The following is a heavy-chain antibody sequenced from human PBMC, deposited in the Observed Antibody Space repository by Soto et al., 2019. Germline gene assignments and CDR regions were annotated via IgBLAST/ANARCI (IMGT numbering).Heavy chain of an antibody. Sequence: GGSLRLSCAASGFTFSSYSMNWVRQAPGKGLEWVSSISSSSSYIYYADSVKGRFTTSRDNAKNSLYLQMNSLRAEDTAVYYCARARSSGHYFDYWGQGTLVTVSS. D-gene: IGHD1-26*01. V-gene: IGHV3-21*01. CDR3: ARARSSGHYFDY. J-gene: IGHJ4*02. CDR1: GFTFSSYS. CDR2: ISSSSSYI.